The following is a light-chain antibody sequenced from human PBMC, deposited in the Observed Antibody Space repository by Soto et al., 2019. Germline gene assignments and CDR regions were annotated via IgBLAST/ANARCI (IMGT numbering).Light chain of an antibody. CDR3: QQTYSDIS. Sequence: DIHMSPSPSSLSASVGDTIPITCRASLTINTYLNWFQQKPGEPPRLLIYGASTVHDGVPSRFSGSGSGADFTLTISGLQPEDFASYHCQQTYSDISFGGGTKVDIK. CDR1: LTINTY. CDR2: GAS. V-gene: IGKV1-39*01. J-gene: IGKJ4*01.